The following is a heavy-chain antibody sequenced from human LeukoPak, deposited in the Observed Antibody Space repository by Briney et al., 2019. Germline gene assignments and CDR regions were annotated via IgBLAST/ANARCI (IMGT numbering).Heavy chain of an antibody. CDR2: IYHSGSI. J-gene: IGHJ4*02. V-gene: IGHV4-30-2*01. CDR3: ARAKGDYDHFDY. CDR1: GGSISSGGYS. D-gene: IGHD4-17*01. Sequence: SETLSLTCAVSGGSISSGGYSWSWIRQPPGKGLEWIGYIYHSGSIYYNPSLKSRVTISVDRSKNQFSLKLSSVTAADTAVYYCARAKGDYDHFDYWGQGTLVTVSS.